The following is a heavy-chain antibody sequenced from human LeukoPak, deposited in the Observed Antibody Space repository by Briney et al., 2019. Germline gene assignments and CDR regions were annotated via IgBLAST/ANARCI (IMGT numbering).Heavy chain of an antibody. V-gene: IGHV1-2*06. CDR1: GYTFTGYY. D-gene: IGHD3-22*01. J-gene: IGHJ4*02. CDR2: INPNSGGT. Sequence: ASVKVSCKASGYTFTGYYMHWVRQAPGQGLEWMGRINPNSGGTNYAQKFQGRVTMTRDTSISTAYMELSRLRFDDTAVYYCARGEGVWYYYDSSGYSVDYWGQGTLVTVSS. CDR3: ARGEGVWYYYDSSGYSVDY.